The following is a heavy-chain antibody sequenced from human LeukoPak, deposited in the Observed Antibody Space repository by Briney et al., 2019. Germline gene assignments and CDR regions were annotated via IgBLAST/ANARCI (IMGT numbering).Heavy chain of an antibody. CDR2: IYSGGTT. CDR3: ARDQRYCSSSSCPWEPFDY. V-gene: IGHV3-66*01. J-gene: IGHJ4*02. Sequence: GGSLRLSCAASGFTVSSNYMSWVRQAPGKGLEWVSVIYSGGTTYYADYVKGRFTISRDNSKNTLHLQMNSLRAEDTAVYYCARDQRYCSSSSCPWEPFDYWGQGTLVTVSS. CDR1: GFTVSSNY. D-gene: IGHD2-2*01.